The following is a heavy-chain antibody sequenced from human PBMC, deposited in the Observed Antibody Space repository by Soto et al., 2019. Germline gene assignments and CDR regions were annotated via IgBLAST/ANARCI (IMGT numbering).Heavy chain of an antibody. J-gene: IGHJ5*02. CDR2: IKSKSDGGTT. CDR3: STAGVVTSPAGGWFNP. D-gene: IGHD2-2*01. CDR1: GFSFYYAW. V-gene: IGHV3-15*01. Sequence: EVQLVESGGGSVKPGGSLRLSCAASGFSFYYAWMRWVRQAPGKGLEWVGRIKSKSDGGTTDYAAPVKGRFTISRDDSKKTVYLQMDSLRIEDTAVYYCSTAGVVTSPAGGWFNPWGQGALVSVSS.